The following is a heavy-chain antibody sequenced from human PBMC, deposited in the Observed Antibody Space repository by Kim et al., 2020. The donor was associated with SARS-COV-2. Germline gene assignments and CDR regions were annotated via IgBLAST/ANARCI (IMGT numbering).Heavy chain of an antibody. Sequence: GGSLRLSCAASGFTFSSYWMSWVRQAPGKGLEWVANIKQDGSEKYYVDSVKGRFTISRDNAKNSLYLQMNSLRAEDTAVYYCAREHGDSSGYPLSYYYYYYGMDVWGQGTTVTVSS. J-gene: IGHJ6*02. D-gene: IGHD3-22*01. CDR3: AREHGDSSGYPLSYYYYYYGMDV. CDR1: GFTFSSYW. CDR2: IKQDGSEK. V-gene: IGHV3-7*05.